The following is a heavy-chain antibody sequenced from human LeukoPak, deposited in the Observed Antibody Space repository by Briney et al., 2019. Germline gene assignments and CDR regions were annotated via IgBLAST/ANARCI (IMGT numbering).Heavy chain of an antibody. CDR3: ANTRGNTIFDY. J-gene: IGHJ4*02. CDR2: ISGSGGSA. V-gene: IGHV3-23*01. CDR1: GFTFSSYA. Sequence: PGGSLRLSCAASGFTFSSYAMSWVRQAPGKELEWVSAISGSGGSAYYADSVKCRFTISRDNSKNTLYLQMNSLRAEDTAVYYCANTRGNTIFDYWGQGTLVTVSS. D-gene: IGHD4-23*01.